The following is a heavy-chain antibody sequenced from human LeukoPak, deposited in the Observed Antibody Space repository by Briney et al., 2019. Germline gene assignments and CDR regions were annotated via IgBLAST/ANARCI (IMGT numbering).Heavy chain of an antibody. Sequence: GASVKVSCKASGNTFTGYYMHWVRQAPGQGLEWMGRINPNSGGTNYAQKFQGRVTMTRDTSISTAYMELSRLRSDDTAVYYCASNWGAGVTYYYYGMDVWGQGTTVTVSS. V-gene: IGHV1-2*06. CDR3: ASNWGAGVTYYYYGMDV. J-gene: IGHJ6*02. CDR2: INPNSGGT. D-gene: IGHD7-27*01. CDR1: GNTFTGYY.